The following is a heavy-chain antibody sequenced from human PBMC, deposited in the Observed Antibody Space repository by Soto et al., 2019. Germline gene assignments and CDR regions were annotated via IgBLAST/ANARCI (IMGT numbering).Heavy chain of an antibody. CDR2: ISSSSSYI. CDR3: ASAQGDGYCSGGSGYSGDDY. V-gene: IGHV3-21*01. D-gene: IGHD2-15*01. J-gene: IGHJ4*02. CDR1: GFTFSSYS. Sequence: EVQLVESGGGLVKPGGSLRLSCAASGFTFSSYSMNWVRQAPGKGLEWVSSISSSSSYIYYADSVKGQFTISRDNAKNSLSLQMNSLRAEDTAVYYCASAQGDGYCSGGSGYSGDDYWGQGTLVTVSS.